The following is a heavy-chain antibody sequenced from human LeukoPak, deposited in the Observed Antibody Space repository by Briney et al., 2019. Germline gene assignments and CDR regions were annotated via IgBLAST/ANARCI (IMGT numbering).Heavy chain of an antibody. J-gene: IGHJ4*02. D-gene: IGHD4-17*01. CDR3: ARDRDYGDHLGP. CDR2: ISSSSSAI. CDR1: GFTFSSYA. Sequence: GGSLRLSCAASGFTFSSYAMHWVRQAPGKGLEWISYISSSSSAIYYADSVKGRFTISRDNAKNSLYLQMNSLRAEDTAVYYCARDRDYGDHLGPWGQGTLVTVSS. V-gene: IGHV3-48*04.